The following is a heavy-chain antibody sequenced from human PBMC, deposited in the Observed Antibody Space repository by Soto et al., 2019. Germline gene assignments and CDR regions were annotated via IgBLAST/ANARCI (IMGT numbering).Heavy chain of an antibody. J-gene: IGHJ5*02. CDR1: GGCLSPYY. CDR3: ARWYDDFWTGFCTNYFDP. D-gene: IGHD3-3*01. CDR2: FNHSGST. V-gene: IGHV4-34*01. Sequence: TCGADGGCLSPYYSSWFRQTNARPLERIPEFNHSGSTNHTPCLASRVTISIGPSDNQFSLKLRSVTSADTALYYFARWYDDFWTGFCTNYFDPWGQGTQVTVSS.